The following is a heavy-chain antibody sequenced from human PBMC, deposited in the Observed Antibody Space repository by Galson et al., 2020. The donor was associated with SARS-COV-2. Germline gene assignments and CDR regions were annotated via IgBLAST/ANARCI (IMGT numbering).Heavy chain of an antibody. J-gene: IGHJ5*02. Sequence: SETLSLTCTVSGGSISSYYWSWIRQPPGKGLEWIGYIYYSGSTNHNTPPKSRVTISVDTSKNQFSLKLSTVTAADTAVYYWARGPEYYDFWSGYYRNWFDPWGQGTLVTVSS. CDR3: ARGPEYYDFWSGYYRNWFDP. D-gene: IGHD3-3*01. V-gene: IGHV4-59*01. CDR2: IYYSGST. CDR1: GGSISSYY.